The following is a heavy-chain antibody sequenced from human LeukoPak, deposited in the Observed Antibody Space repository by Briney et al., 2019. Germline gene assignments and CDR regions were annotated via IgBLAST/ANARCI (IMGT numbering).Heavy chain of an antibody. Sequence: QPGGSLRLSCAASGFTFSSYGMHWGRQAPGKGLEWVAFIRYDGSNKYYADSVKGRFTISRDNAKNPLYVQLNSLRAEDTAVYYCARAGYSGYDLRGTHFDYWGQGTLVTVSS. CDR2: IRYDGSNK. CDR1: GFTFSSYG. V-gene: IGHV3-30*02. J-gene: IGHJ4*02. CDR3: ARAGYSGYDLRGTHFDY. D-gene: IGHD5-12*01.